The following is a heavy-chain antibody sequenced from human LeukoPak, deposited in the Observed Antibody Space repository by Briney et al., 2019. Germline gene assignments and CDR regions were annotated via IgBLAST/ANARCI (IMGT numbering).Heavy chain of an antibody. CDR2: IIPILGIA. J-gene: IGHJ4*02. Sequence: SVKVSCKASGGTFSSYAISWVRQAPGQGLEWMGRIIPILGIANYAQKLQGRVTMTTDTSTSTAYMELRSLRSDDTAVYYCARATVVTHDYWGQGTLVTVSS. CDR1: GGTFSSYA. V-gene: IGHV1-69*04. CDR3: ARATVVTHDY. D-gene: IGHD4-23*01.